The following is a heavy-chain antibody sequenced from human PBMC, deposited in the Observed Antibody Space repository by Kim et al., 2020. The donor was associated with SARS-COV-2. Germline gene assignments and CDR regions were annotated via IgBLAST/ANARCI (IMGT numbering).Heavy chain of an antibody. CDR1: GGSISSYY. CDR3: AREKGATLSTNWFDP. D-gene: IGHD1-26*01. V-gene: IGHV4-59*13. CDR2: IYYSGGT. J-gene: IGHJ5*02. Sequence: SETLSLTCTVSGGSISSYYWNWIRQPPGKGLEWIGYIYYSGGTNYNPSLKSRVTISLDTSKNQFSLILSSVTAADTAVYYCAREKGATLSTNWFDPWGQGTLVTVSS.